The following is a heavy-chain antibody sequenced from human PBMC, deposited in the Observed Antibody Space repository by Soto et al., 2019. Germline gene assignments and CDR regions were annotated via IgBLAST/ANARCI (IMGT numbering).Heavy chain of an antibody. Sequence: VQLVESGGGVVQPGRSLRLSCAGSGFTFSSYTMHWVRQAPGKGLEWVALISYDGTNKYYADSVKGRFTISRDNSKNTLYLQMNSLRAEDTAVYYCARALSGYDPYWGQGTLVTVSS. D-gene: IGHD5-12*01. V-gene: IGHV3-30-3*01. CDR2: ISYDGTNK. CDR1: GFTFSSYT. CDR3: ARALSGYDPY. J-gene: IGHJ4*02.